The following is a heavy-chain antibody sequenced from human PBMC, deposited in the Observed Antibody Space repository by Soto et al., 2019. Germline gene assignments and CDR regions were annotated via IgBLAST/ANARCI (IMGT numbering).Heavy chain of an antibody. J-gene: IGHJ3*02. Sequence: PGGSLRLSCAASGFTFSSHWMSWVRQAPGKGLEWVANIKPDGSEKWYVDSVKGRFTISRDNAKNSLYLQMNILRAEDTAVYYCARGDYYDSSGPFSDAFDIWGQGTMVTVSS. V-gene: IGHV3-7*04. D-gene: IGHD3-22*01. CDR1: GFTFSSHW. CDR2: IKPDGSEK. CDR3: ARGDYYDSSGPFSDAFDI.